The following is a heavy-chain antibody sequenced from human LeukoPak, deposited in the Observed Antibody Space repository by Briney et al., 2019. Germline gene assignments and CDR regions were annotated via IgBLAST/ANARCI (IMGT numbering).Heavy chain of an antibody. CDR1: GFTFSNYG. CDR2: IRYDGNNK. J-gene: IGHJ3*02. Sequence: PGGSLRLSCAATGFTFSNYGMDWVRQAPGKGLEWVAFIRYDGNNKDYADSVKGRFTISRDNSKNTLYLQMNSLRVEDKAVYYCAKGYGDLVAFDIWGQGTMVTVSS. D-gene: IGHD4-17*01. V-gene: IGHV3-30*02. CDR3: AKGYGDLVAFDI.